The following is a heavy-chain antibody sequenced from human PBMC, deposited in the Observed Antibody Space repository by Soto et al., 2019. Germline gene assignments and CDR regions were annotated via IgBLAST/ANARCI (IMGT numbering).Heavy chain of an antibody. V-gene: IGHV4-31*03. J-gene: IGHJ6*02. Sequence: QVQLQESGPGLVKPSQTLSLTCTVSGGSVSSGGYYWSWIRQHPGKGLEWIGYIYYSGSTYYNPSLKSRITISLDTSKNQFSLKLTSVTAADTAVYYCARAACSGGSCYGVWHYGMDVWGQGTTVTVSS. CDR1: GGSVSSGGYY. CDR3: ARAACSGGSCYGVWHYGMDV. D-gene: IGHD2-15*01. CDR2: IYYSGST.